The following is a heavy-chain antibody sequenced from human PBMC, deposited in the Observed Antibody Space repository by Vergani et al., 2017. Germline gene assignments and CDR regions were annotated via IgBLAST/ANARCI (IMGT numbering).Heavy chain of an antibody. J-gene: IGHJ4*02. CDR3: ASAATYYYGSWSYWNKNRSRLFDY. CDR2: IYYSGST. CDR1: GGSISSGCYH. D-gene: IGHD3-10*01. V-gene: IGHV4-31*03. Sequence: QVQLQESGPGLVKPSQTLSLTCTVSGGSISSGCYHWIWIRQHPGKGLEWIGYIYYSGSTYYNPFLKSRVTISVDTYKNQFSLKLSSVTAADTAGYYCASAATYYYGSWSYWNKNRSRLFDYWGQGTLVTVSS.